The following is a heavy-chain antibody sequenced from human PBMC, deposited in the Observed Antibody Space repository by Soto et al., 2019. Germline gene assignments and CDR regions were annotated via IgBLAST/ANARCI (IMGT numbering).Heavy chain of an antibody. D-gene: IGHD6-19*01. J-gene: IGHJ4*02. CDR2: SSDRRTGNT. CDR1: GFTFSSYT. V-gene: IGHV3-23*01. Sequence: EVHLLESGGGLVQPGGSLRLSCAASGFTFSSYTLNWVRRATGKGLEWVATSSDRRTGNTHYSDSVRGRFTLSRDYSRNILLWQMDSLRADDTALYYCTSWLNANFDYWGRGTQVPVYS. CDR3: TSWLNANFDY.